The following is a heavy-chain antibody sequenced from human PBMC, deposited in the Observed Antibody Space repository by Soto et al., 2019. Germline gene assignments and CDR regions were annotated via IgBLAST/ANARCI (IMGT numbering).Heavy chain of an antibody. Sequence: ASVKVSCKASGYTFTDYFIHWVRQAPGQGLEWIGWINPYSGGADLSQKFQGRVTMTRDTSISTAYMEVSSLRSDDTAVFYCARLMHYSNYGGPSHSGFDMWGQGKLVTVSS. CDR1: GYTFTDYF. CDR3: ARLMHYSNYGGPSHSGFDM. J-gene: IGHJ3*02. CDR2: INPYSGGA. V-gene: IGHV1-2*02. D-gene: IGHD2-21*01.